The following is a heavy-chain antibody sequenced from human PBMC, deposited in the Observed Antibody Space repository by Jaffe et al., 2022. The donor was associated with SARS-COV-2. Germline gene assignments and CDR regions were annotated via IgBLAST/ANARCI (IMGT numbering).Heavy chain of an antibody. CDR3: AREAAGRDGYNLPPIDY. D-gene: IGHD5-12*01. Sequence: QVQLQESGPGLVKPSQTLSLTCTVSGGSISSGGYYWSWIRQHPGKGLEWIGYIYYSGSTYYNPSLKSRVTISVDTSKNQFSLKLSSVTAADTAVYYCAREAAGRDGYNLPPIDYWGQGTLVTVSS. CDR1: GGSISSGGYY. CDR2: IYYSGST. J-gene: IGHJ4*02. V-gene: IGHV4-31*03.